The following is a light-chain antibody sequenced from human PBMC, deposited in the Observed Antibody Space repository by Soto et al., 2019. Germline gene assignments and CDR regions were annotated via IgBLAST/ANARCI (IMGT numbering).Light chain of an antibody. Sequence: GDRVTITCRASQNLGDWLAWYQQKPGKAPNRLIYKASTLESGVPSRFSGSGSGTEFTLTISSLQPDDFATYYCQQYNTNLFTFGPGTKVDIE. V-gene: IGKV1-5*03. J-gene: IGKJ3*01. CDR2: KAS. CDR1: QNLGDW. CDR3: QQYNTNLFT.